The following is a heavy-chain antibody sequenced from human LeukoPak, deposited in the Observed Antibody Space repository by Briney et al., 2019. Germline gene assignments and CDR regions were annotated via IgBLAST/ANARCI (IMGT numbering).Heavy chain of an antibody. D-gene: IGHD6-19*01. Sequence: ASVKVSCKASGGTFSSYVISWVRQAPGQGLEWMGGIIPIFGTANYAQKFQGRVTITADESTSTAYMELSSLRSEDTAVYYCAGRPENIGYSSGWHYYFDSWGQGTLVTVSS. CDR1: GGTFSSYV. V-gene: IGHV1-69*13. J-gene: IGHJ4*02. CDR2: IIPIFGTA. CDR3: AGRPENIGYSSGWHYYFDS.